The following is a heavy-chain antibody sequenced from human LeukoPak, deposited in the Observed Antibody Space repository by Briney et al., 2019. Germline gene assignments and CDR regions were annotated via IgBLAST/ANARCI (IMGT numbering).Heavy chain of an antibody. CDR3: VRGMWTSSWYH. Sequence: KSSETLSLTCAVYGGSFSGYYWSWIRQPPGKGLEWIGYIHSSGNTYYNPSLKRRLTISADTSKNEFSLRLISVTAADTAVYYCVRGMWTSSWYHWGQGTLVTVSS. J-gene: IGHJ4*02. V-gene: IGHV4-34*01. CDR1: GGSFSGYY. D-gene: IGHD6-13*01. CDR2: IHSSGNT.